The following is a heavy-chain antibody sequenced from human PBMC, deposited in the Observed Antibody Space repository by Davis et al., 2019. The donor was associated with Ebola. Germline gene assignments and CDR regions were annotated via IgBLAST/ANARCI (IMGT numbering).Heavy chain of an antibody. J-gene: IGHJ6*02. CDR2: ISYDGSNK. CDR3: AKTYCSSTSCYSRTKYYYYGMDV. V-gene: IGHV3-30*18. D-gene: IGHD2-2*01. CDR1: GFTFSSYG. Sequence: GGSLRLSCAASGFTFSSYGMHWVRQAPGKGPEWVAVISYDGSNKYYADSVKGRFTISRDNSKNTLYLQMNSLRAEDTAVYYCAKTYCSSTSCYSRTKYYYYGMDVWGQGTTVTVSS.